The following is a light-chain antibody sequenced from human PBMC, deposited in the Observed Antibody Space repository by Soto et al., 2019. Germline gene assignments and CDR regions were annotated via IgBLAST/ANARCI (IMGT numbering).Light chain of an antibody. CDR3: EAWDDSLNGVV. CDR2: STN. J-gene: IGLJ2*01. Sequence: QSVLTQTPSASGTPGQRVNISCSGSSSNIGSNNVNWYQQLPGTAPKLLIYSTNQRPSGVTDRFSGSKSGTSASLAISGLQSEDEADYYCEAWDDSLNGVVFGGGTKVTVL. CDR1: SSNIGSNN. V-gene: IGLV1-44*01.